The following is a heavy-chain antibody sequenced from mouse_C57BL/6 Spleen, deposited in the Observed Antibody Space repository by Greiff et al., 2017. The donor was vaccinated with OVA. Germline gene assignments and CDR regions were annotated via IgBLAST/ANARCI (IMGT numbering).Heavy chain of an antibody. CDR3: ARGALGPFYAMDY. V-gene: IGHV5-17*01. J-gene: IGHJ4*01. CDR1: GFTFSDYG. Sequence: VQLKESGGGLVKPGGSLKLSCAASGFTFSDYGMHWVRQAPEKGLEWVAYISSGSSTIYYADTVKGRFTISRDNAKNTLFLQMTSLRSEDTAMYYCARGALGPFYAMDYWGQGTSVTVSS. CDR2: ISSGSSTI.